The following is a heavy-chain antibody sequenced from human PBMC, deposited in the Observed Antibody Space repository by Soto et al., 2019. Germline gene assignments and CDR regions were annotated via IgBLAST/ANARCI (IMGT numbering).Heavy chain of an antibody. V-gene: IGHV1-69*04. CDR3: ARDGAYSSSPWFDP. CDR1: GGTFSSYT. D-gene: IGHD6-13*01. CDR2: IIPILGIA. Sequence: SVKVSCKASGGTFSSYTISWVRQAPGQGLEWMGRIIPILGIANYAQKFQGRVTITADKSTSTAYMELSSLRSEDTAVYYCARDGAYSSSPWFDPWGQGTLVTVSS. J-gene: IGHJ5*02.